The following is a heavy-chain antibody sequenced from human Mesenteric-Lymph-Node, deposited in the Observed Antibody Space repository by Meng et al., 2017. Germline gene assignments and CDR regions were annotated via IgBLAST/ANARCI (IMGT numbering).Heavy chain of an antibody. CDR2: ISSSSSYI. J-gene: IGHJ6*02. V-gene: IGHV3-21*01. CDR1: GFTFSSYS. Sequence: GESLKISCAASGFTFSSYSMNWVRQAPGKGLEWVSSISSSSSYIYYADSVKGRFTISRDNAKNSLYLQMNSVRAEDTAVYYCARDVGYCTITRCYESDLDFYSGMDAWGQGTTVTVSS. CDR3: ARDVGYCTITRCYESDLDFYSGMDA. D-gene: IGHD2-2*01.